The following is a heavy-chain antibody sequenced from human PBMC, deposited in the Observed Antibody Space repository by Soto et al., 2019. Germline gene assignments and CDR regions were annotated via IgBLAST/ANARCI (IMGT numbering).Heavy chain of an antibody. CDR3: AHRRPTATAISGPSAFDF. CDR1: RFSLSTSGVG. V-gene: IGHV2-5*01. Sequence: SGPTLVNPTQTLTMTCTFSRFSLSTSGVGVGWIRQPPGKALEWLGLVYWNDDRRFRPSLKSRLTITKDTSKNQVVLTMTNMAPADTATYSCAHRRPTATAISGPSAFDFWGQGTLVTVSS. CDR2: VYWNDDR. J-gene: IGHJ4*02. D-gene: IGHD4-17*01.